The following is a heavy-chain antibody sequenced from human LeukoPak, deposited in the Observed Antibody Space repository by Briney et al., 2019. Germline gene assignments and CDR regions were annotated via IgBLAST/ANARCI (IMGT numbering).Heavy chain of an antibody. D-gene: IGHD1-26*01. Sequence: PSETLSLTCAVYGGSFSGYYWSWIRQPPGKGLEWIGEINHSGSTNYNPSLKNRVTISVDTSKNQFSLKLSSVTAADTAVYYCARGVVGATDYFDYWGQGTLVTVSS. CDR1: GGSFSGYY. CDR2: INHSGST. J-gene: IGHJ4*02. CDR3: ARGVVGATDYFDY. V-gene: IGHV4-34*01.